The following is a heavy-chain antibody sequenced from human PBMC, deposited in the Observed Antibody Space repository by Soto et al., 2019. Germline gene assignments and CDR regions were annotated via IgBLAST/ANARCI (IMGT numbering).Heavy chain of an antibody. CDR1: GYTFTSYA. CDR2: INAGNGNT. V-gene: IGHV1-3*01. Sequence: ASVKVSCKASGYTFTSYAMHWVRQAPGQRLEWMGWINAGNGNTKYSQKFQGRVTITRDTSASTAYMELSSLRSEDTAVYYCARAYRQIFGVVINYYFDYWGQGTLVTV. CDR3: ARAYRQIFGVVINYYFDY. J-gene: IGHJ4*02. D-gene: IGHD3-3*01.